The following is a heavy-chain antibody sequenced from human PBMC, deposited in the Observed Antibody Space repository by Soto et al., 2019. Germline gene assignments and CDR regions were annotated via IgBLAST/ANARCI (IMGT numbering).Heavy chain of an antibody. CDR3: ARDRLGWELLREEGPPLDY. J-gene: IGHJ4*02. D-gene: IGHD1-26*01. Sequence: ASVKVSCKASGYTFTSYGISWVRQAPGQGLEWMGWISAYNGNTNYAQKLQGRVTMTTDTSTSTAYMELRSLRSDDTAVYYCARDRLGWELLREEGPPLDYWGQGTLVTVSS. CDR1: GYTFTSYG. V-gene: IGHV1-18*01. CDR2: ISAYNGNT.